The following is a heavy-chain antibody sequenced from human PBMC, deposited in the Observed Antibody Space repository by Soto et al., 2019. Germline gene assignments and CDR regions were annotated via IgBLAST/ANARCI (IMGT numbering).Heavy chain of an antibody. V-gene: IGHV3-48*01. CDR2: ISATSSPI. D-gene: IGHD3-22*01. Sequence: PGGSLRLSCAASGFTFSSHAMNWVRQAPGKGLEWVSHISATSSPIHYADSVRGRFTISRDNAKNSLYLEMNSLRAEDTAIYYCAKDTYYYDSSGYYVFDYWGQGALVTVSS. CDR1: GFTFSSHA. CDR3: AKDTYYYDSSGYYVFDY. J-gene: IGHJ4*02.